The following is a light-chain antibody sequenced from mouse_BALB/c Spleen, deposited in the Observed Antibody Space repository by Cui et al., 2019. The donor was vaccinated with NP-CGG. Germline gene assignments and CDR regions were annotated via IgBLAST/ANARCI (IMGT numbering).Light chain of an antibody. J-gene: IGLJ1*01. CDR1: TGAVTTSNY. Sequence: QAVATQESALTTSPGETVTLTCRSSTGAVTTSNYANWVQEKPDHLFTGLIGGTKNRVSGVPARFSGSLIGDKAALTITGAQTEDEAIYFCALWYGNHWVFGGGTKLTVL. V-gene: IGLV1*01. CDR3: ALWYGNHWV. CDR2: GTK.